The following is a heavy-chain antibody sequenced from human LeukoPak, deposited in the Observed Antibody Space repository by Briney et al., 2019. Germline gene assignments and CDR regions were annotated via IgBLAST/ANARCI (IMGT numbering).Heavy chain of an antibody. V-gene: IGHV3-21*01. CDR1: GFTFSSYS. J-gene: IGHJ5*02. CDR2: ISSSSSYI. CDR3: ARDSDDFWSGSNWFDP. Sequence: GGSLRLSRAASGFTFSSYSMNWVRQAPGKGLEWVSSISSSSSYIYYADSVKGRFTISRDNAKNSLYLQMNSLRAEDTAVYYCARDSDDFWSGSNWFDPWGQGTLVTVSS. D-gene: IGHD3-3*01.